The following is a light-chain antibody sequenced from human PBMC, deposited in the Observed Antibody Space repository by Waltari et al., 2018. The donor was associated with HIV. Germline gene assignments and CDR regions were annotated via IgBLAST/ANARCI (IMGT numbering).Light chain of an antibody. CDR2: SVS. J-gene: IGKJ1*01. Sequence: DIQMTQSPSSLSAFVGDRVTITCRASQDIRDFLGWYQQKPGRAPQRLIYSVSTLQSGVPSRFSGRGSGTDFILTIPSLQTEDVATYYCLQHYTYPRTFGRGTKVEIK. CDR3: LQHYTYPRT. CDR1: QDIRDF. V-gene: IGKV1-17*01.